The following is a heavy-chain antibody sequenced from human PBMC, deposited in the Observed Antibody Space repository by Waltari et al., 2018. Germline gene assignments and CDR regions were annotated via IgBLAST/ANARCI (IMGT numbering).Heavy chain of an antibody. CDR2: IIPIFGTA. CDR3: ARGGGDIAAAGANWFDP. Sequence: QVQLVQSGAEVKKPGSSVKVSCKASGGTFSSYAISWVRQAPGQGLEWMGRIIPIFGTANYAQKFQGRVTITADKSTSTAYMELSSLRSEDTAVYYCARGGGDIAAAGANWFDPWGQGTLVTVSS. D-gene: IGHD6-13*01. J-gene: IGHJ5*02. V-gene: IGHV1-69*08. CDR1: GGTFSSYA.